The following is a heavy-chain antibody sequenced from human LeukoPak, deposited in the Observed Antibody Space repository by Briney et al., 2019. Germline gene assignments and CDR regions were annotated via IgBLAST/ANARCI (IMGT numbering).Heavy chain of an antibody. CDR3: ARGGAGSGRNYGMDV. Sequence: ASVRVSCKASGYTFTSYAMHWVRRAPGQRLECMGWINAVNGNTKYSQKFQGRVTITRDTSASTAYMELSSLRSEDTAVYYCARGGAGSGRNYGMDVWGKGTTVTVSS. J-gene: IGHJ6*04. CDR1: GYTFTSYA. CDR2: INAVNGNT. V-gene: IGHV1-3*01. D-gene: IGHD3-10*01.